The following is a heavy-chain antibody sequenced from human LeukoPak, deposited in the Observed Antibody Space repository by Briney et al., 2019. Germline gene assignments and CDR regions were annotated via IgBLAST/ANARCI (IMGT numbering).Heavy chain of an antibody. CDR3: ARPPLYGY. Sequence: GGSLRLSCAASGFTFSSYAMHWVRQAPGKGLEYVSAISSNGGSTYYANSVKGRFTISRDNSKNTLYLQMGSLGAEDMAVYYCARPPLYGYWGQGTLVTVSS. V-gene: IGHV3-64*01. CDR2: ISSNGGST. J-gene: IGHJ4*02. CDR1: GFTFSSYA. D-gene: IGHD2-2*02.